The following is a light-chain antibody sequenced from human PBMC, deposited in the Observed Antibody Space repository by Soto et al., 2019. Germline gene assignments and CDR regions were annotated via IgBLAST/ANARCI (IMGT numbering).Light chain of an antibody. J-gene: IGKJ1*01. Sequence: DIQMTQSPFTLSASVGDRVTITCRASQSINTWLAWYQQKPGKAPKLLIYRASTLESGVPSRFSGSGSGTEFTLTISSLQPDDFATYCCQQYETDWWTFGQGTKVDNK. CDR3: QQYETDWWT. CDR2: RAS. V-gene: IGKV1-5*03. CDR1: QSINTW.